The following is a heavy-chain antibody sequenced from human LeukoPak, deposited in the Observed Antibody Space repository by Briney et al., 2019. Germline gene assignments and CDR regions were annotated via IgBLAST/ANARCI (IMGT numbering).Heavy chain of an antibody. Sequence: GASVKVSCKASGYTFTSYDINWVRQATGQGLEWMGWMNPNSGNTGYAQKLQGRVTITRNTSISTAYMELSSLRSEDTAVYYCARNTATITTPFDYWGQGTLVTVSS. CDR1: GYTFTSYD. D-gene: IGHD4-11*01. V-gene: IGHV1-8*03. CDR2: MNPNSGNT. J-gene: IGHJ4*02. CDR3: ARNTATITTPFDY.